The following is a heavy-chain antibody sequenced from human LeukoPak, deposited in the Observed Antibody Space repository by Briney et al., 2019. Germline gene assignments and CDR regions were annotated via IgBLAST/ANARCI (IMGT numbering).Heavy chain of an antibody. J-gene: IGHJ4*02. V-gene: IGHV1-18*01. CDR2: IRAYNGNT. CDR1: GYTFTSSG. Sequence: ASVKVSCKASGYTFTSSGISWVRQAPGQRLKCRRWIRAYNGNTNDAQKLQGRVTMTADTSTSTAYMELRSLRSDDTAVYYCARGVDYYGSGSYGASDYWGQGTLVTVSS. CDR3: ARGVDYYGSGSYGASDY. D-gene: IGHD3-10*01.